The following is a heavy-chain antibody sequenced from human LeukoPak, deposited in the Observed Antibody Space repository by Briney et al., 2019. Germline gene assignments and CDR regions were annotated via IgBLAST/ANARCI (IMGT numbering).Heavy chain of an antibody. J-gene: IGHJ4*02. CDR3: ARGFFDMTY. CDR1: GFTFSSYE. Sequence: PGGSLRLSCAASGFTFSSYEMNWVRQAPGKGLEWVSYISTSGSTIYYADSVKGRFTIPRDNTKNSLYLQMNSLRAEDTAVYYCARGFFDMTYWGQGTLVTVSS. D-gene: IGHD3-9*01. V-gene: IGHV3-48*03. CDR2: ISTSGSTI.